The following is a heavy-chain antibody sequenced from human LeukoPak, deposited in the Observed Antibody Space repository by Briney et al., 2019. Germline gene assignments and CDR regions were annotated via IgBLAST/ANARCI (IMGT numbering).Heavy chain of an antibody. J-gene: IGHJ5*02. CDR1: SGSISSSGYY. Sequence: SETLSLTCTVSSGSISSSGYYWGWIRQPPGKGLEWIGTIYYSGSTYYNPSLKSRVTISVDTSKNQFSLKLSSVTAADTAVYYCASSRPGGDPGNNWFDPWGQGTLVTVSS. D-gene: IGHD2-21*02. V-gene: IGHV4-39*01. CDR3: ASSRPGGDPGNNWFDP. CDR2: IYYSGST.